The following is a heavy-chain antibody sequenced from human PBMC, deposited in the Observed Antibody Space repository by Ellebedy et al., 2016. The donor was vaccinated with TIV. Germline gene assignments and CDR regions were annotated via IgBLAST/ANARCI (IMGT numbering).Heavy chain of an antibody. CDR3: AKWRGSEGWYFDY. Sequence: PGGSLRLSCAASGFAFTPCAMSWVRQAPGKGREGVSTIFRDGGTTYYADSVKGRFTISRDNSKDTLSLQMNSLRAEDTAGYYCAKWRGSEGWYFDYWGQGTLVTVSS. D-gene: IGHD3-10*01. J-gene: IGHJ4*02. CDR2: IFRDGGTT. CDR1: GFAFTPCA. V-gene: IGHV3-23*01.